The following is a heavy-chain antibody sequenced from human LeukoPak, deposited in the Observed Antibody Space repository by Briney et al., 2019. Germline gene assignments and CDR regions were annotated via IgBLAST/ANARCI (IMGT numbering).Heavy chain of an antibody. D-gene: IGHD6-19*01. V-gene: IGHV3-30*18. CDR1: GSGYG. CDR3: AKKISITVAGSLDY. Sequence: GRSLRLSCAASGSGYGMHWVRQAPGKGLEWVAFISFDGSNKYYADSVKGRFSISRDNSENTLYLQMNSLRAEDTAVYYCAKKISITVAGSLDYWGQGTLVTVSS. CDR2: ISFDGSNK. J-gene: IGHJ4*02.